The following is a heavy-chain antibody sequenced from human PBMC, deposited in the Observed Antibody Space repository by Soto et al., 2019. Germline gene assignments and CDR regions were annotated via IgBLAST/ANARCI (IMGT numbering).Heavy chain of an antibody. Sequence: VWIRQSPGKGPEWIGSMLYSGNTYYNPSLKNRINRSVDTSKNHFSLQLNSVTPEDTAVYYCARGTIWYFDYWGQGTLVTVSS. CDR2: MLYSGNT. V-gene: IGHV4-39*02. CDR3: ARGTIWYFDY. J-gene: IGHJ4*02. D-gene: IGHD3-3*01.